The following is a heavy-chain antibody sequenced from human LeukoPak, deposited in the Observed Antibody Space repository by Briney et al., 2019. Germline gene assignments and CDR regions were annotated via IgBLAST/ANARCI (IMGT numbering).Heavy chain of an antibody. Sequence: SVKVSCKASGGTFSSYAISWVRQAPGQGLEWMGRVIPIFGTANYAQTFQGRVTITTDESTSTAYMELSSLRSEDTAVYYCARGSYYYDSSGSYFDYWGQGTLVTVSS. V-gene: IGHV1-69*05. CDR3: ARGSYYYDSSGSYFDY. CDR2: VIPIFGTA. D-gene: IGHD3-22*01. J-gene: IGHJ4*02. CDR1: GGTFSSYA.